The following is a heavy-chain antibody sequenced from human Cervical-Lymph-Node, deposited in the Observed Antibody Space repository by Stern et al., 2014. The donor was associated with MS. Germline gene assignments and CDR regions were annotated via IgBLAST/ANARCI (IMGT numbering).Heavy chain of an antibody. D-gene: IGHD2-2*01. J-gene: IGHJ6*02. V-gene: IGHV3-9*01. Sequence: EVQLVESGGGLVQPGRSLRLSCAASGFTVDDYAMHWVRQAPGKGLEGVSGINGESGTKGYADSVRGRFTISRDNAKNSLFLQMNSLRPDDTAVYYCAREGPDFVILPDAISSGLEVWGQGTTVTVSS. CDR1: GFTVDDYA. CDR3: AREGPDFVILPDAISSGLEV. CDR2: INGESGTK.